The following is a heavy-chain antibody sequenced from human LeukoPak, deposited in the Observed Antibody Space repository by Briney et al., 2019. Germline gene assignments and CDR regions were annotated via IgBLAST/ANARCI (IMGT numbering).Heavy chain of an antibody. CDR2: IKQDGSEK. CDR3: ASSSGHLDY. D-gene: IGHD6-19*01. CDR1: GFTFNTYW. J-gene: IGHJ4*02. Sequence: GGSLRLSCAASGFTFNTYWMNWVRQAPGKGLEWVANIKQDGSEKYYVDSVKGRFTISRDNAKNSLYLQMNSLRVEDTAVYYCASSSGHLDYWGQGTLVTVSS. V-gene: IGHV3-7*01.